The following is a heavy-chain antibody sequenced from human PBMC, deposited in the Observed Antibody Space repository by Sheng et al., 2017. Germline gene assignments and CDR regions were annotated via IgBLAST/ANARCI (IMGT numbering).Heavy chain of an antibody. D-gene: IGHD2-2*01. CDR1: GGTFSSYA. CDR3: ARVTGYCSSTSCSRGNWFDP. CDR2: IIPIFGTA. Sequence: QVQLVQSGAEVKKPGSSVKVSCKASGGTFSSYAISWVRQAPGQGLEWMGGIIPIFGTANYAQKFQGRVTITTDESTSTAYMELSSLRSEDTAVYYCARVTGYCSSTSCSRGNWFDPLGPREPVVTVSS. J-gene: IGHJ5*02. V-gene: IGHV1-69*05.